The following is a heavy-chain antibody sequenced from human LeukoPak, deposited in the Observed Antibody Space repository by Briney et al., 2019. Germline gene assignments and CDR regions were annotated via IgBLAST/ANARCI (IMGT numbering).Heavy chain of an antibody. D-gene: IGHD2-15*01. V-gene: IGHV3-33*01. Sequence: GGSLRLSCAASGFTFSSYGMHWARQAPGKGLEWVAVIWNDGSNQYYADSVKGRFTISRDNSKNTVYLQMNSLRAEDTAVHYCARWMADCSGGSCHGHWFDPWGQGTLVTVSS. J-gene: IGHJ5*02. CDR3: ARWMADCSGGSCHGHWFDP. CDR2: IWNDGSNQ. CDR1: GFTFSSYG.